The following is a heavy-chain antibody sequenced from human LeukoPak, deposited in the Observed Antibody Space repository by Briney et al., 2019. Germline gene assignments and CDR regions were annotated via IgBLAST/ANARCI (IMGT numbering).Heavy chain of an antibody. J-gene: IGHJ4*02. Sequence: GGSLRLSCAASRFAFSDFDKIWFRQAPGQGLEWVGFLRSIVHGGPAEYAASVEGRFIISRDDSKSIAYLQMNSLKTEDTAVYYCTRAGGYDFWIDYWGQGTLVTVS. CDR2: LRSIVHGGPA. CDR3: TRAGGYDFWIDY. V-gene: IGHV3-49*03. CDR1: RFAFSDFD. D-gene: IGHD3-3*01.